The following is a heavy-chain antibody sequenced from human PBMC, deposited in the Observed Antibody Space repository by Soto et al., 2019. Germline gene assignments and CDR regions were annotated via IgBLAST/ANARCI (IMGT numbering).Heavy chain of an antibody. CDR1: GFSLSTSGVG. Sequence: SGPTLVNPTQTLTLTCTFSGFSLSTSGVGVGWIRQPPGKALEWLALIYWDDDKRYSPSLKSRLTITKDTSKNQVVLTMTNMDPVDTAIYYCARIWFGELSLIPFDSWGQGTLVTVSS. CDR2: IYWDDDK. V-gene: IGHV2-5*02. CDR3: ARIWFGELSLIPFDS. J-gene: IGHJ4*02. D-gene: IGHD3-10*01.